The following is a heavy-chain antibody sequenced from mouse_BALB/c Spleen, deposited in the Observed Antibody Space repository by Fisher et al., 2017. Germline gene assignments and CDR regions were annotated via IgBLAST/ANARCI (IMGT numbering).Heavy chain of an antibody. J-gene: IGHJ4*01. Sequence: RFTISRDNAKNNLYLQMSSLRSEDTALYHCARQSYGSSFPYAMDYWGQGTSVTVSS. D-gene: IGHD1-1*01. V-gene: IGHV5-9-2*01. CDR3: ARQSYGSSFPYAMDY.